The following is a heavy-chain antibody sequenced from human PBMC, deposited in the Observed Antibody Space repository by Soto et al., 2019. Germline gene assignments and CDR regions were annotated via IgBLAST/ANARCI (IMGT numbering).Heavy chain of an antibody. Sequence: QVQLVQSGAEVKKPGSSVKVSCKASGGTFSSYAISWVRQAPGQGLEWMGGIIPIFGTADYAQKFQGRVTITADESTSTAYMELSSLRSEDTAVYYCASHYDSSRYYYYYGMDVWGQGTTVTVSS. CDR3: ASHYDSSRYYYYYGMDV. CDR2: IIPIFGTA. J-gene: IGHJ6*02. CDR1: GGTFSSYA. V-gene: IGHV1-69*12. D-gene: IGHD3-22*01.